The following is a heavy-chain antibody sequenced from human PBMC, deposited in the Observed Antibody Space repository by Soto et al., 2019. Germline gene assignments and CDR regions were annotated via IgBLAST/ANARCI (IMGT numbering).Heavy chain of an antibody. CDR1: GFTFSSYA. CDR2: ISGSGGST. V-gene: IGHV3-23*01. Sequence: PGGSLRLSCAASGFTFSSYAMSWVRQAPGKGLEWASTISGSGGSTYYADSVKGRFTISRDNSKNTLYLQMHSLRAEDTAIYYCAKEGQTGYYYMAVWGKGTTVTVSS. CDR3: AKEGQTGYYYMAV. J-gene: IGHJ6*03.